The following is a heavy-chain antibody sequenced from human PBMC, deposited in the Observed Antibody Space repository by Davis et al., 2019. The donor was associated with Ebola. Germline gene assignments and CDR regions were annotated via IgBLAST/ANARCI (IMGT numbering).Heavy chain of an antibody. D-gene: IGHD2-2*01. J-gene: IGHJ6*02. CDR3: ARDPVTSFYSMDV. CDR1: GFTFSSYG. CDR2: IWYDGSNK. V-gene: IGHV3-33*01. Sequence: GGSLRLSCAASGFTFSSYGMHWVRQAPGKGLEWVAVIWYDGSNKYYADSVKGRFTISRDNSKNTLYLQMNSLRAEDTAVYYCARDPVTSFYSMDVWGQGTTVTVSS.